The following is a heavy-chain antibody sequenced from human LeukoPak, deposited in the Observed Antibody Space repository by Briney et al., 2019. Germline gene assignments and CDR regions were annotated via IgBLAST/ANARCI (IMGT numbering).Heavy chain of an antibody. D-gene: IGHD6-19*01. Sequence: GGSLRLSCAASGFIFSSYAMSWVRQAPGKGLEWVSAISGSGGSTYYADSVKGRFTISRDNSKNTLSLQMSSLRVEDTAIYYCARRGGSRGWGAFDIWGQGTIVTVSS. CDR2: ISGSGGST. V-gene: IGHV3-23*01. CDR1: GFIFSSYA. J-gene: IGHJ3*02. CDR3: ARRGGSRGWGAFDI.